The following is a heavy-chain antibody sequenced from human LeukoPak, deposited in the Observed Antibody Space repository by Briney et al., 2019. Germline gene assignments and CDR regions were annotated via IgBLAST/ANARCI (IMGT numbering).Heavy chain of an antibody. D-gene: IGHD6-19*01. CDR1: GGSISTYF. CDR3: TRARSSGWGHNFDY. Sequence: SETLSLTCTVSGGSISTYFWGWIRKPPGKGLEWIGYIHYSGSTKYNPSLSGRVTISVDTSTKQFSLKLSSMTAADTAVYYCTRARSSGWGHNFDYWGQGTRVTVSA. V-gene: IGHV4-59*01. CDR2: IHYSGST. J-gene: IGHJ4*02.